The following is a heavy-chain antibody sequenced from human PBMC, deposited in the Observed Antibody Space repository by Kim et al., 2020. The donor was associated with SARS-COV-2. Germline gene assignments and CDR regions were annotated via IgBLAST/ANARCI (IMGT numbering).Heavy chain of an antibody. Sequence: ASVNVSCKASGYTFTSYAISWVRQAPGQGLEWMGRISAYDGHTNYAQKFQGRVTMTTEKFTSTAYMELRSLRSDDTAVYYCARDAIVVVIADSDDDFDIWGKGTIVTVSS. CDR3: ARDAIVVVIADSDDDFDI. CDR2: ISAYDGHT. J-gene: IGHJ3*02. V-gene: IGHV1-18*04. D-gene: IGHD2-21*01. CDR1: GYTFTSYA.